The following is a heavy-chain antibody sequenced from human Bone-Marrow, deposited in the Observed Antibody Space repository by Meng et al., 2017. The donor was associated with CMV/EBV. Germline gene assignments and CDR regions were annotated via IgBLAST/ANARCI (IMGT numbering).Heavy chain of an antibody. CDR2: ISSSSSYI. CDR3: ARDWDYYGMDV. Sequence: GGSLRLSCAASGFTFSSYAMSWVRQAPGKGLEWVSSISSSSSYIYYADSVKGRFTISRDNAKNSLYLQMNSLRAEDTAVYYCARDWDYYGMDVWGQGTTVTVSS. V-gene: IGHV3-21*01. D-gene: IGHD3-16*01. CDR1: GFTFSSYA. J-gene: IGHJ6*02.